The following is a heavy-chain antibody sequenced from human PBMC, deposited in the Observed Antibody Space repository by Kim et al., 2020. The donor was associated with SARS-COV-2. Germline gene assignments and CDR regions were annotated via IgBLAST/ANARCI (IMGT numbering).Heavy chain of an antibody. CDR3: ARDQYYYDSSGHREGWFDP. Sequence: GGSLRLSCAASGFTVSSNYMSWVRQAPGKGLEWVSVIYSGGSTYYADSVKGRFTISRDNSKNTLYLQMNSLRAEDTAVYYCARDQYYYDSSGHREGWFDPWGQGTLVTVSS. CDR2: IYSGGST. J-gene: IGHJ5*02. V-gene: IGHV3-53*01. D-gene: IGHD3-22*01. CDR1: GFTVSSNY.